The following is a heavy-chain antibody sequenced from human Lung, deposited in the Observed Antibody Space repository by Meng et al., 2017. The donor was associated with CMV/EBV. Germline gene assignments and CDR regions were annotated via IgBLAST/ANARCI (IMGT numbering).Heavy chain of an antibody. V-gene: IGHV4-59*01. J-gene: IGHJ4*02. Sequence: SXTLSLXCTISGGSISSYSWSWLRQRPGTGLERIGISYYSESANYNPSLKSPVTMSVDMSKNQFYLTLSYVTAADTAVYCCTRQTGETFWSGSHDSCGQGXLVTGLL. D-gene: IGHD3-3*01. CDR1: GGSISSYS. CDR2: SYYSESA. CDR3: TRQTGETFWSGSHDS.